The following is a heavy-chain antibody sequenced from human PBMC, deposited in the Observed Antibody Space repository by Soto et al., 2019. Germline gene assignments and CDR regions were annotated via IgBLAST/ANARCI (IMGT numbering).Heavy chain of an antibody. V-gene: IGHV1-69*13. CDR1: GGTFSSYA. CDR2: IIPIFGTA. D-gene: IGHD3-10*01. J-gene: IGHJ4*02. CDR3: ARDANHYGSGTFDY. Sequence: SVKVSCKASGGTFSSYAISWVRQAPGQGLEWMGGIIPIFGTANYAQKFQGRVTITADESTSTAYMELSSLRSEDTAVYYCARDANHYGSGTFDYWGQGTLVTVSS.